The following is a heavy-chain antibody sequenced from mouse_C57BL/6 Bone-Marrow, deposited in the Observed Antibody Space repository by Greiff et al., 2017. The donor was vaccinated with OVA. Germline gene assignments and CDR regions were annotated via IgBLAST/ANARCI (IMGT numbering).Heavy chain of an antibody. CDR3: ARQGQLRLRFYAMDY. CDR1: GYTFTSYG. V-gene: IGHV1-81*01. D-gene: IGHD3-2*02. CDR2: IYPRSGNT. Sequence: QVQLKESGAELARPGASVKLSCKASGYTFTSYGISWVKQRTGQGLEWIGEIYPRSGNTYYNEKFKGKATLTADKSSSTAYMELRSLTSEDSAVYFCARQGQLRLRFYAMDYWGQGTSVTVSS. J-gene: IGHJ4*01.